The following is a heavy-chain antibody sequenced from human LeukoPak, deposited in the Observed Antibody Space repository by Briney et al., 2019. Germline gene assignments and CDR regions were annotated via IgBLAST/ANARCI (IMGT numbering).Heavy chain of an antibody. CDR3: ARSKVRGVITYDFDY. CDR2: IYTSGST. CDR1: GGSISSGSYY. J-gene: IGHJ4*02. D-gene: IGHD3-10*01. V-gene: IGHV4-61*02. Sequence: SQTLSLTCTVSGGSISSGSYYWSWIRQPAGKGLEWIGRIYTSGSTNYNPSLKSRVTISVDTSKNQFSLKLSSVTAADTAVYYCARSKVRGVITYDFDYWGQGTLVTVSS.